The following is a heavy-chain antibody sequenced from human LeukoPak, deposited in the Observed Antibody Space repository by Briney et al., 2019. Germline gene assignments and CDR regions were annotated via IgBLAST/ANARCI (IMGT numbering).Heavy chain of an antibody. CDR2: ISAYNGNT. V-gene: IGHV1-18*01. J-gene: IGHJ5*02. Sequence: GASVKVSCKASGYTFTSYGISWVRQAPGQGLEWIGWISAYNGNTNYAQKLQGRVTMTTDTSTSTAYMELRSLRSDDTAVYYCARGSSSWTRGMTWFDPWGQGTLVTVSS. D-gene: IGHD6-13*01. CDR3: ARGSSSWTRGMTWFDP. CDR1: GYTFTSYG.